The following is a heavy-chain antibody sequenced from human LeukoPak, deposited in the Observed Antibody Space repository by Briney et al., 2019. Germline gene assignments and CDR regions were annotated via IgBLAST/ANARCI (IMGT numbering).Heavy chain of an antibody. CDR3: AGRDCTNGLCQFDY. CDR1: GFTFTTYS. J-gene: IGHJ4*02. CDR2: ISTTGDFI. D-gene: IGHD2-8*01. Sequence: GGSLRLSCVASGFTFTTYSMNWVRLAPGKGLEWVSSISTTGDFIHYADSVKGRFTISRDNAKNSLYLQMNSLRAEDTAIYYCAGRDCTNGLCQFDYWGQGTLVSVSS. V-gene: IGHV3-21*01.